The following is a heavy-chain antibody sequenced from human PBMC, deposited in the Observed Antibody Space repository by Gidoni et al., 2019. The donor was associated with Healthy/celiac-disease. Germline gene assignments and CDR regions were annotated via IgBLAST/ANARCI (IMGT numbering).Heavy chain of an antibody. D-gene: IGHD2-2*01. J-gene: IGHJ6*02. V-gene: IGHV3-30-3*01. CDR3: ARDRDIVVVPAAIHGMDV. CDR1: GFTFSRYA. Sequence: QVQLVESGGGVVQPGRSLRLSCAASGFTFSRYAMHWVRQAPGKGLEWVAVISYDGSNKYYADSVKGRFTISRDNSKNTLYLQMNSLRAEDTAVYYCARDRDIVVVPAAIHGMDVWGQGTTVTVSS. CDR2: ISYDGSNK.